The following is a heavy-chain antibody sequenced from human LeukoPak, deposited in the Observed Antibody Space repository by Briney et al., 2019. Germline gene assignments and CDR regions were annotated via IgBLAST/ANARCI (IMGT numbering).Heavy chain of an antibody. CDR2: IYDSGSS. J-gene: IGHJ5*02. CDR1: GGSISSSSYY. D-gene: IGHD3-22*01. V-gene: IGHV4-39*01. Sequence: SETLSLTCTVSGGSISSSSYYWAWIRQPPGKGLEWIGSIYDSGSSYYNPSLKSRVTISVDTSKNQFSLKLSSVTAADTAVYYCARHLGNYYDRRGNWFDPWGQGTLVTVSS. CDR3: ARHLGNYYDRRGNWFDP.